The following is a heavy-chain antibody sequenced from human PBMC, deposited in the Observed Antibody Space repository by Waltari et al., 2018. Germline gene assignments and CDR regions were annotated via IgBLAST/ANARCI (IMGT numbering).Heavy chain of an antibody. Sequence: QVQLVQSGSELKKPGASVKVSCKASGSTFTSYAMNWVRQAPGHGREWMGVINTNTGNPTYAQVVTGRFVFSLDTSVSTAYLQICSLKAEDTAVYYCAREPGYDFWSGYQYYFDYWGQGTLVTVSS. CDR2: INTNTGNP. CDR3: AREPGYDFWSGYQYYFDY. CDR1: GSTFTSYA. J-gene: IGHJ4*02. V-gene: IGHV7-4-1*01. D-gene: IGHD3-3*01.